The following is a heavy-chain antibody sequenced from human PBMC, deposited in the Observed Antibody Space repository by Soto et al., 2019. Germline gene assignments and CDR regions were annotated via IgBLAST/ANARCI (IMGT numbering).Heavy chain of an antibody. D-gene: IGHD2-21*02. V-gene: IGHV4-59*01. CDR3: ARDLWGYCGTDCSPLDV. Sequence: SETLSLTCTVSGGSISSYYWSWIRQPPGKGLEWIGYIYYSGSTNYNPPFKSRVTISVDTSKNQFSLKLNSVTAADTAVYYCARDLWGYCGTDCSPLDVWGQGTTVTVS. J-gene: IGHJ6*02. CDR1: GGSISSYY. CDR2: IYYSGST.